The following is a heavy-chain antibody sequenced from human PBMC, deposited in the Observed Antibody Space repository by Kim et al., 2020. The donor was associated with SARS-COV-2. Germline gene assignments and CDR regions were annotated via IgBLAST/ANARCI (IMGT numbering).Heavy chain of an antibody. CDR2: INTNTGNP. Sequence: ASVKVSCKASGYTFTSYSLNWVRQAPGQGLEWMGWINTNTGNPMYAQGFTGRFVFSLDTSVSTTYLQISSLKAEDTAVYYCVRGSAELDLPYWGQGTLVTVSS. CDR1: GYTFTSYS. D-gene: IGHD1-7*01. V-gene: IGHV7-4-1*02. CDR3: VRGSAELDLPY. J-gene: IGHJ4*02.